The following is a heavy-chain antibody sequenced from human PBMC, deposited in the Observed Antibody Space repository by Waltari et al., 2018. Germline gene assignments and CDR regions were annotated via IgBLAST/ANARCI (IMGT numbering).Heavy chain of an antibody. CDR3: ARDGTLDYYDSSGYYYWDFDY. CDR2: ISSSSSYI. J-gene: IGHJ4*02. V-gene: IGHV3-21*01. CDR1: GLPFSSYS. D-gene: IGHD3-22*01. Sequence: EVQLVESGGGLVKPGGSLRLSCAASGLPFSSYSMNWVRQAPGKGLAWVSSISSSSSYIYYADSVKGRFTISRDNAKNSLYLQMNSLRAEDTAVYYCARDGTLDYYDSSGYYYWDFDYWGQGTLVTVSS.